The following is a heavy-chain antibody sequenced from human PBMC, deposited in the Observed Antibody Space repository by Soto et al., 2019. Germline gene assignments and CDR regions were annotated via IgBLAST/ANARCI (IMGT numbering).Heavy chain of an antibody. J-gene: IGHJ4*02. CDR2: INHSGRT. V-gene: IGHV4-34*01. Sequence: QVQLQQWGAGLLKPSETLSLTCAVYGGSFSGYYWSWIRQPPGKGLEWIGEINHSGRTNYNPSLKSRVTISVDTSKNQFSLKLSSVTAADTAVYYCARGLRYCSGGSCYSHFDYWGQGTLVTVSS. CDR1: GGSFSGYY. CDR3: ARGLRYCSGGSCYSHFDY. D-gene: IGHD2-15*01.